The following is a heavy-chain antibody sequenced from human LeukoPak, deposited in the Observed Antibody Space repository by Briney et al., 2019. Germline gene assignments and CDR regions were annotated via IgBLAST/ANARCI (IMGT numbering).Heavy chain of an antibody. Sequence: PSETLSLTCAVYGGSFSGYYWSWIRQPPGKGLEWIGEINHSGSTYYNPSLKSRVTISVDTSKNQFSLKLSSVTAADTAVYYCARHGYQQLVPDWFDPWGQGTLVTVSS. CDR3: ARHGYQQLVPDWFDP. J-gene: IGHJ5*02. CDR1: GGSFSGYY. CDR2: INHSGST. V-gene: IGHV4-34*01. D-gene: IGHD6-13*01.